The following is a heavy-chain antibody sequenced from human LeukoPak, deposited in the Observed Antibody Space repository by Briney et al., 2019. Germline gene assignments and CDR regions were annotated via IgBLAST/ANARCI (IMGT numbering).Heavy chain of an antibody. CDR1: GGSFSGYY. CDR3: ARGLRSSSRFQH. Sequence: PSETLSLTCAVYGGSFSGYYWSWIRQPPGKGLEWIGEINHSGSTNYNPPLKSRVTISVDTSKNQFSPKLSSVTAADTAVYYCARGLRSSSRFQHWGQGTLVTVSS. D-gene: IGHD6-13*01. V-gene: IGHV4-34*01. CDR2: INHSGST. J-gene: IGHJ1*01.